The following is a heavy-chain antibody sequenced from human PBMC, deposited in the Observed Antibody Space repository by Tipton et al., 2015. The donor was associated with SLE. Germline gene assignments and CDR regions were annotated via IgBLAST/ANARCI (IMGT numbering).Heavy chain of an antibody. V-gene: IGHV3-53*05. CDR2: IYSGGST. D-gene: IGHD4-23*01. Sequence: SLRLSCAASGFTVSSNYMSWVRQAPGKGLEWVSVIYSGGSTYYADSVKGRFTISRDNSKNTLYLQMNSLRAEDTAVYYCARESYGGNRDIWGQGTMVTASS. CDR1: GFTVSSNY. J-gene: IGHJ3*02. CDR3: ARESYGGNRDI.